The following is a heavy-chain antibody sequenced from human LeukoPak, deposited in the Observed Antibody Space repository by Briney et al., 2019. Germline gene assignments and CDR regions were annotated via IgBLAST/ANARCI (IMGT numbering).Heavy chain of an antibody. CDR3: ARLAPYGSGQGYFDY. CDR1: GFTFSNYW. J-gene: IGHJ4*02. CDR2: IKQDRSEK. Sequence: GGSLRLSCAASGFTFSNYWMNWVRQAPGKGLEWVANIKQDRSEKYYVDSVKGRFTISRDNGKNSLYLQMNSLRTEDTAFYYCARLAPYGSGQGYFDYWGQGTLVIVSS. D-gene: IGHD3-10*01. V-gene: IGHV3-7*03.